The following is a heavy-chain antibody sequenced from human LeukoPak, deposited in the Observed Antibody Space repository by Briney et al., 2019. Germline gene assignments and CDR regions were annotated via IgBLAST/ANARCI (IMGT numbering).Heavy chain of an antibody. CDR2: IIPILGIA. CDR3: ARGRFHYDSSGYSSFYY. V-gene: IGHV1-69*04. Sequence: ASVKVSCKASGGTFSSYAISWVRQAPGQGLEWMGRIIPILGIANYAQKFQGRVTITADKSTSTAYMELSSLRSEDTAVYYCARGRFHYDSSGYSSFYYWGQGTLVTVSS. CDR1: GGTFSSYA. D-gene: IGHD3-22*01. J-gene: IGHJ4*02.